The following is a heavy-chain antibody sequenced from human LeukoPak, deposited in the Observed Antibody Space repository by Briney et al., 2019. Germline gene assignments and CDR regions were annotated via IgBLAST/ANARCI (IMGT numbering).Heavy chain of an antibody. CDR1: GCTFDDYG. J-gene: IGHJ4*02. V-gene: IGHV3-20*04. CDR3: ARWGRGRYDPPFDY. CDR2: INWHGGST. D-gene: IGHD6-19*01. Sequence: GGALRLSCAASGCTFDDYGMSGVRQAPGKGLEGVAGINWHGGSTGYADSVKGRFTISRDNAKNSLYLKMTSLRAEDTALYYCARWGRGRYDPPFDYWGQGTLVTVSS.